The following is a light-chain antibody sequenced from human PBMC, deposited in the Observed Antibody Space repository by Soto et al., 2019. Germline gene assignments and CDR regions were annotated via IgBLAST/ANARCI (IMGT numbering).Light chain of an antibody. J-gene: IGKJ4*01. CDR1: QGIRSE. Sequence: AVRFTHSKSPVSASVVYRVTFPCGASQGIRSELGWYQQKPGKAPNLLIYTASTLQSGVPSRFSGSGSGTDFTLTISSLQPEDFATYYCIQASNYPLPFAGGTKV. CDR3: IQASNYPLP. V-gene: IGKV1-6*01. CDR2: TAS.